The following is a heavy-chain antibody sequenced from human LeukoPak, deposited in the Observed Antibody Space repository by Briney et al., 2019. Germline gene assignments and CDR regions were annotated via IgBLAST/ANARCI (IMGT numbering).Heavy chain of an antibody. V-gene: IGHV4-61*02. CDR3: ARGSWYYFDY. CDR1: GGSISSGSYY. CDR2: VYTSGST. D-gene: IGHD1-26*01. Sequence: SQTLSLTCTVSGGSISSGSYYWSWIRQPAGKGLEWIGRVYTSGSTNYNPSLKSRVTISVDTSKNQFSLKLSSVTAADTAVYYCARGSWYYFDYWGQGTLVTVSS. J-gene: IGHJ4*02.